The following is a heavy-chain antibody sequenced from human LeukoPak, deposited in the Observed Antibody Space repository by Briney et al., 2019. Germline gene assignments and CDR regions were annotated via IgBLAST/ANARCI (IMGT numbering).Heavy chain of an antibody. CDR1: GGSFSGYY. D-gene: IGHD3-10*01. J-gene: IGHJ3*02. Sequence: SETLSLTCAVYGGSFSGYYWSWIRQPPGKGLEWIGEINHSGSTNYNPSLKSRVTISVDRSKNQFSLKLSSVTAADTAVYYCARYYFSAFDIWGQGTMVTVSS. V-gene: IGHV4-34*01. CDR3: ARYYFSAFDI. CDR2: INHSGST.